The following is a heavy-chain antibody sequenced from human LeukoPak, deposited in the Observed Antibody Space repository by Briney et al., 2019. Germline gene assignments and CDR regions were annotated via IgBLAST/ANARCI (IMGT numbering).Heavy chain of an antibody. CDR2: IYHGGST. V-gene: IGHV4-4*02. J-gene: IGHJ4*02. CDR3: ARRDFGDYYFDF. CDR1: GGSISSSNW. D-gene: IGHD4-17*01. Sequence: PSGTLSLTCAVSGGSISSSNWWSWVRQPPGKGLEWIGEIYHGGSTYYNPSLKSRVTISVDTSKNQFSLKLSSVTAADTAVYFCARRDFGDYYFDFWGQGTLVAVSS.